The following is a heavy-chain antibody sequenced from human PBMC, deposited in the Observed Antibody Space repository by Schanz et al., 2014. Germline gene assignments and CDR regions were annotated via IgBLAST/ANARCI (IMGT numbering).Heavy chain of an antibody. CDR3: AKDGPECSGSYSADGEMDV. V-gene: IGHV3-33*06. D-gene: IGHD3-10*01. J-gene: IGHJ6*02. CDR1: GFTFSSYD. CDR2: IWSDGTTE. Sequence: QVQLVESGGGVVQPGRSLRLSCVASGFTFSSYDVFWVRQAPGTGRESVAVIWSDGTTEYYAVSVKGRFTISGDSSKCTVDLQMNSLRADDTGVDYCAKDGPECSGSYSADGEMDVWGQGTTVTVSS.